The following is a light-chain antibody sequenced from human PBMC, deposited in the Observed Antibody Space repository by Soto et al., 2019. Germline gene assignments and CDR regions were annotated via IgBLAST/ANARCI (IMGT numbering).Light chain of an antibody. J-gene: IGKJ2*01. CDR3: QQRSDWPPLYT. CDR2: DAS. V-gene: IGKV3-11*01. Sequence: EIVLTQSPATLSLSPGERATLSCRASQSVSKYLGWYQQKPGQAPRLLIYDASNRATGIPARFSGSGSGTHFTLTISSLEPEDFAVDYCQQRSDWPPLYTFGQGTRLEIK. CDR1: QSVSKY.